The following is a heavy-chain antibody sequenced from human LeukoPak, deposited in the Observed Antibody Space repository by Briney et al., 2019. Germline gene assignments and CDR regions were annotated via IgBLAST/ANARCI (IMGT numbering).Heavy chain of an antibody. V-gene: IGHV1-18*01. CDR3: ARAHRVVVTDPFDY. D-gene: IGHD2-21*02. J-gene: IGHJ4*02. CDR2: ISAYNGNT. CDR1: GYTFTSYG. Sequence: GASVKVSCKASGYTFTSYGISWVRQAPGQGLEWMGWISAYNGNTNYAQKLQGRVTMTTDTSTSTAYMELRSLRSDDTAVYYCARAHRVVVTDPFDYWGQGTLVTVSS.